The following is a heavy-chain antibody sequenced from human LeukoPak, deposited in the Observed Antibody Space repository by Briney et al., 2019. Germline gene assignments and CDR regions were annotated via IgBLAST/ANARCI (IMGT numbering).Heavy chain of an antibody. CDR1: GYTFTSYG. V-gene: IGHV1-18*01. D-gene: IGHD2-15*01. J-gene: IGHJ6*03. CDR2: ISAYNGNT. Sequence: ASVKVSCKASGYTFTSYGISWVRQAPGQGLEWMGWISAYNGNTNYAQKLQGRVTMTTDTSTSTAYMELRSLRSDDTAVYYCARAHQDIVVVVAATYYYYYYYMDVWGKGTTVTVSS. CDR3: ARAHQDIVVVVAATYYYYYYYMDV.